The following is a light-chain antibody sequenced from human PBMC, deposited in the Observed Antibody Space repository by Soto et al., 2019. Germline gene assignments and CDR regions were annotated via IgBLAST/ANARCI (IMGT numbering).Light chain of an antibody. CDR3: QQYDTWPPAT. Sequence: EIFLTQSPYTLSLSPGGIATLSCRASQTVTSGYLAWCQQKPGQAPRLLIYGVSTGATGIPLRFSGSGSGTDFTLTISSLQSEDFAVYYCQQYDTWPPATFGQGTKVDIK. J-gene: IGKJ1*01. CDR2: GVS. V-gene: IGKV3-20*01. CDR1: QTVTSGY.